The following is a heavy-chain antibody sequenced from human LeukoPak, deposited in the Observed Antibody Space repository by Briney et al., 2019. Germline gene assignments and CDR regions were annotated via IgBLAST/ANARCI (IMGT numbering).Heavy chain of an antibody. Sequence: SETLSLTCTVSGDSISSGDYYWSWIRQPAGKGLEWIGRISSSGSTNYNPSLKSRVTISVDTSKNQFSLKLSSVTAADTAVYYCARDVSTWFDPWGQGTLVTVSS. J-gene: IGHJ5*02. CDR2: ISSSGST. D-gene: IGHD2-8*01. CDR1: GDSISSGDYY. V-gene: IGHV4-61*02. CDR3: ARDVSTWFDP.